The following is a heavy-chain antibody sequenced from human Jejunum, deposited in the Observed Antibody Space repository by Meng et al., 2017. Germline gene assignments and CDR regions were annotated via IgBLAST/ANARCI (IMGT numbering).Heavy chain of an antibody. V-gene: IGHV3-48*03. CDR2: MSSSSSGSTI. Sequence: GGSLRLSCAASGFTLSDYEMSWVRLAPGKGLEWVAYMSSSSSGSTIYYVDPVKGRFTISRDTANKSLYLQMGSLRADDTAIYYCARGNPLGSYWGQGTLVTVSS. D-gene: IGHD3-10*01. J-gene: IGHJ4*02. CDR1: GFTLSDYE. CDR3: ARGNPLGSY.